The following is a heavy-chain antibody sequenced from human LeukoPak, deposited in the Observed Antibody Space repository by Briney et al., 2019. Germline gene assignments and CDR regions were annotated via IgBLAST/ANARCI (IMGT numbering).Heavy chain of an antibody. D-gene: IGHD3-10*01. CDR2: IYYSGST. CDR1: GGSISSYY. CDR3: ARHEFGELYNWFDP. Sequence: SETLSLTCTVSGGSISSYYWSWIRQPPGKGLEWIGYIYYSGSTNYNPSLKSRVTISVDTSKNQFSLKLSSVTAADMAVYYCARHEFGELYNWFDPWGQGTLVTVSS. V-gene: IGHV4-59*08. J-gene: IGHJ5*02.